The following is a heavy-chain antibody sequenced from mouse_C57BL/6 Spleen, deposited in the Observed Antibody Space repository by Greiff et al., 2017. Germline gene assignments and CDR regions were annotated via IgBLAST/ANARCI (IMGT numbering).Heavy chain of an antibody. CDR2: IYPGSGST. CDR3: ASLGGYGDWYFDV. Sequence: VQLQQPGAELVKPGASVKMSCKASGYTFTSYWITWVKQRPGQGLEWIGDIYPGSGSTNYNEKFKSKARLTVDTASSTAYMQLSSLTSEDAAVYYCASLGGYGDWYFDVWGTGTTVTVSS. J-gene: IGHJ1*03. CDR1: GYTFTSYW. D-gene: IGHD2-2*01. V-gene: IGHV1-55*01.